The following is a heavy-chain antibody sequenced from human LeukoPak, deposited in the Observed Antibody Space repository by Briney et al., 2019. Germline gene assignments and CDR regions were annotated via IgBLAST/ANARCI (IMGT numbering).Heavy chain of an antibody. CDR1: GYTFTSYD. CDR2: IIPILGIA. J-gene: IGHJ3*02. V-gene: IGHV1-69*04. CDR3: ARARGTNAFDI. Sequence: SVKVSCKASGYTFTSYDINWVRQAPGQGLEWMGRIIPILGIANYAQKFQGRVTITADKSTSTAYMELSSLRSEDTAVYYCARARGTNAFDIWGQGTMVTVSS. D-gene: IGHD2-15*01.